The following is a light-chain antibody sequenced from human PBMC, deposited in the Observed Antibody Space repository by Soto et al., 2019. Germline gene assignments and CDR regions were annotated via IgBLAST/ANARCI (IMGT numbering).Light chain of an antibody. CDR3: CSYAGRSTLYVV. CDR1: SSGVGSYNL. J-gene: IGLJ2*01. V-gene: IGLV2-23*01. CDR2: EGS. Sequence: QSALTQPASVSGSPGQSITISCTGTSSGVGSYNLVSWYQQHPGKAPKLMIYEGSKRPSGVSNRVSDSKSGNTASLTISGLQAADEADYHCCSYAGRSTLYVVFGGGTKLTVL.